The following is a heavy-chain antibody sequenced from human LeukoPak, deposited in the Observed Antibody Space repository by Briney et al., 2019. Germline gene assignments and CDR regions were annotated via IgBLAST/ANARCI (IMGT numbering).Heavy chain of an antibody. D-gene: IGHD4-23*01. CDR3: ARGVSFPNYYYYMDV. CDR1: GYTFTGYH. J-gene: IGHJ6*03. Sequence: ASVKVSCKASGYTFTGYHMHWVRQAPGQGLEWMGWINPNSGGTNYARKFQGRVTMTRDTSISTAYMELSRLRSDDTAVYYCARGVSFPNYYYYMDVWGKGTAVTVSS. CDR2: INPNSGGT. V-gene: IGHV1-2*02.